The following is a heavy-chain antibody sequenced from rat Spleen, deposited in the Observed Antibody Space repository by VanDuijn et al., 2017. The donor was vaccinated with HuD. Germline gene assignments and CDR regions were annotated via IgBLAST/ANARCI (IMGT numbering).Heavy chain of an antibody. Sequence: QVQLKESGPGLVQPSQTLSLTCTVSGFSLTSYHVSWVRQPPGKGLEWMGVVWTGGSTAYNSSFKFRLSVSRDISKSQVFLRMNSLQTEDTATYYCVRANRETYAHFDYWGQGVMVTVSS. CDR1: GFSLTSYH. CDR3: VRANRETYAHFDY. CDR2: VWTGGST. J-gene: IGHJ2*01. D-gene: IGHD3-8*01. V-gene: IGHV2-43*01.